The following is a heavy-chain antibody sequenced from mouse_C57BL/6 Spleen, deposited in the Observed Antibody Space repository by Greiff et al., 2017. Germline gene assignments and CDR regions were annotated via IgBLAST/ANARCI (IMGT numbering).Heavy chain of an antibody. CDR3: ARAPNYDGGEAMDY. J-gene: IGHJ4*01. CDR1: GYSITSGYY. V-gene: IGHV3-6*01. Sequence: EVKLMESGPGLVKPSQSLSLTCSVTGYSITSGYYWNWIRQFPGNKLEWMGYISYDGSNNYNPSLKNRISITRDTSKNQFFLKLNSVTTEDTATYYCARAPNYDGGEAMDYWGQGTSVTVSS. D-gene: IGHD2-4*01. CDR2: ISYDGSN.